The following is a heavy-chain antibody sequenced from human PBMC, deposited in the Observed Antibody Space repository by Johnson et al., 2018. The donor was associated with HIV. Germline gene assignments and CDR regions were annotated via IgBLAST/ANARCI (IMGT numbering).Heavy chain of an antibody. CDR3: AKDKAAAGPEAFDI. CDR2: ITWNGGTT. V-gene: IGHV3-20*04. J-gene: IGHJ3*02. Sequence: VQLVESGGGVVRPGGSLRVSCTASGFTFDEYGMSWVRQAPGKGLEWVSGITWNGGTTGYADSVKGRFLISRDNAKNSLYLQMNSLRAEDTALYYCAKDKAAAGPEAFDIWGQGTMVTVSS. CDR1: GFTFDEYG. D-gene: IGHD6-13*01.